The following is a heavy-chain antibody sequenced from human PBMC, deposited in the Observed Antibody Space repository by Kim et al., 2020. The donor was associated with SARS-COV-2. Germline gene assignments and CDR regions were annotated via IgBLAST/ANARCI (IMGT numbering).Heavy chain of an antibody. D-gene: IGHD3-22*01. CDR1: GFIFRNFG. CDR2: ISFDGSNK. Sequence: GGSLRLSCVASGFIFRNFGMHWVRQAPGNGLEWVAIISFDGSNKYYGDSVKGRFTISRDNSKNTVFLQMNSLRAEDTALYYCAKDRIEYYYDGSGFGYCGQGTLVTVSS. V-gene: IGHV3-30*18. J-gene: IGHJ4*02. CDR3: AKDRIEYYYDGSGFGY.